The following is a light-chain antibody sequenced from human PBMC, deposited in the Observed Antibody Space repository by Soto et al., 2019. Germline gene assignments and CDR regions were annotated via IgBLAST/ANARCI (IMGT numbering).Light chain of an antibody. CDR2: EGS. J-gene: IGLJ2*01. V-gene: IGLV2-23*01. CDR1: SSDVGSYNL. Sequence: QSVLTQPASVSGSPGQSITISCTGTSSDVGSYNLVSWYQQHPGKAPKLMIYEGSKRPSGVSNRFSGSKSGNSASLTISGLQAEYESDYYFCSYAGSVVFGGGTKLTVL. CDR3: CSYAGSVV.